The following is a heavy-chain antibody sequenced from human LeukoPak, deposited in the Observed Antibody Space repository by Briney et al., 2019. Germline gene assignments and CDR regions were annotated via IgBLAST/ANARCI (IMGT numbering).Heavy chain of an antibody. CDR2: ISGRGGFT. CDR1: GFTFRSYA. J-gene: IGHJ4*02. CDR3: ARSFYYSDSSDYYYVFGY. Sequence: PGESLRLSCAASGFTFRSYAMSWVCQSPGKGLEWVSTISGRGGFTYYADSVKGRFTISRDSSKLYLQMSTLRAEDTAVYYCARSFYYSDSSDYYYVFGYWGQGTLVTVSS. D-gene: IGHD3-22*01. V-gene: IGHV3-23*01.